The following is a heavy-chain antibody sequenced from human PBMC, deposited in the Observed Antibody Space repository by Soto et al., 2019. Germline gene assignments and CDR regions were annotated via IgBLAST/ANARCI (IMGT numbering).Heavy chain of an antibody. CDR3: ATGSPHVFWSGYYMADYYGMDV. CDR2: FDPDDGET. V-gene: IGHV1-24*01. Sequence: GASVKVSCKVSGYTLTELSMHWVRQAPGKGLEWMGGFDPDDGETIYAQKFQGRVTMTEDASTDTAYMELSSLRSEDTAVYYCATGSPHVFWSGYYMADYYGMDVWGQGTTVTVSS. D-gene: IGHD3-3*01. J-gene: IGHJ6*02. CDR1: GYTLTELS.